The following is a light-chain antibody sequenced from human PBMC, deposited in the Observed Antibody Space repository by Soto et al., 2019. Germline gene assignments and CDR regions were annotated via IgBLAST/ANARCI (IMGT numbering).Light chain of an antibody. J-gene: IGKJ5*01. CDR2: GAS. Sequence: DIQMTQSPSSLSASLGDRVTISCRASQTISRNLNWYQQKPGKAPKLLIYGASNLQSGVPSRLSGSGSGTDFTLAISSLQPEDFATYYCQQSDSIPITFGQGTRLEI. V-gene: IGKV1-39*01. CDR1: QTISRN. CDR3: QQSDSIPIT.